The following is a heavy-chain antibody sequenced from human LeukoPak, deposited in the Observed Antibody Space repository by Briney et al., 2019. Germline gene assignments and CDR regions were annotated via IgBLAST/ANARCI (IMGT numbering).Heavy chain of an antibody. J-gene: IGHJ3*02. CDR2: IGDTGDST. V-gene: IGHV3-23*01. CDR1: GFTFSTYG. CDR3: AKGPVVTFDI. Sequence: GGSLRLSCAASGFTFSTYGMTWVRQAPGKGLEWVSTIGDTGDSTYYADSVKGRFTISRDNSKNTLYLHVNSLRPEDTAVYYCAKGPVVTFDIWGQGTMVTVSS. D-gene: IGHD2-15*01.